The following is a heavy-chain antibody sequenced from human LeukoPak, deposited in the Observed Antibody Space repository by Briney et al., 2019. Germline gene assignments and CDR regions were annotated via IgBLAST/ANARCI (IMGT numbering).Heavy chain of an antibody. J-gene: IGHJ5*02. D-gene: IGHD3-16*02. V-gene: IGHV1-46*01. CDR2: INPSDGST. CDR3: ARDNSVGDIAWWFDP. CDR1: GYTFTNYH. Sequence: ASVKVSCKASGYTFTNYHIHWVRQAPGQGLEWTGMINPSDGSTTYAQKFQDRVTMTTDTSTSTAYMELSSLRSEDTAVYYCARDNSVGDIAWWFDPWGQGTLVTVSS.